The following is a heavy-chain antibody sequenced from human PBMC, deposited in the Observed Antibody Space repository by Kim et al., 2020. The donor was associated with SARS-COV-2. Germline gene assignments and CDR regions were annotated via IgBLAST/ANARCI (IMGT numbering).Heavy chain of an antibody. CDR3: AMPFGSLGVYYGLDV. J-gene: IGHJ6*01. V-gene: IGHV4-39*02. CDR1: GGSISSNSYY. Sequence: SETLSLTCTVSGGSISSNSYYWVWLRQAPGKGLEWIRSIYYSGSSYYNPSLRSRITISAYTTQNHFSLTLVSVTAADTSECYCAMPFGSLGVYYGLDVWG. D-gene: IGHD3-16*01. CDR2: IYYSGSS.